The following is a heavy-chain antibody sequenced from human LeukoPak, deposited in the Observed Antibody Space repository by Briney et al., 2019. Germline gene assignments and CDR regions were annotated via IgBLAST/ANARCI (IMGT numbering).Heavy chain of an antibody. CDR2: INSDGSST. J-gene: IGHJ4*02. V-gene: IGHV3-74*01. D-gene: IGHD3-9*01. Sequence: GGSLRLSCAASGFTFSSYRMHWVRQAPGKGLVWVSRINSDGSSTSYADSVKGRFTISRDNAKNTLYLQMNSLRAEDTAVYYCARDGGYDILTGYPSDYWGQGTLVTVSS. CDR1: GFTFSSYR. CDR3: ARDGGYDILTGYPSDY.